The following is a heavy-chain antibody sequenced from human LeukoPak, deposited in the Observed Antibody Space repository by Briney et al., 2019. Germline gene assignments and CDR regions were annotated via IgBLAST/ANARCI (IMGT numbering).Heavy chain of an antibody. D-gene: IGHD3-16*02. CDR2: IYTTGRT. V-gene: IGHV4-4*07. J-gene: IGHJ4*02. Sequence: SETLSLTCSVSGVSISSYWWSWIRQPAGKGLEFIGRIYTTGRTNYNPSLKSRVSMSFDTSKNKFSLELRSVTAADTAVYFCARAGYTISSYRFDYWGQGALVTVSS. CDR3: ARAGYTISSYRFDY. CDR1: GVSISSYW.